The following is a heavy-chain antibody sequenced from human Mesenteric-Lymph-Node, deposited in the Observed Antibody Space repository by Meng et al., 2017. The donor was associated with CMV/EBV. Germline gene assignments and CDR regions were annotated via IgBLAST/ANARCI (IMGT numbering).Heavy chain of an antibody. CDR2: MNPKSGDT. CDR3: ARAARVRGLVITPDNWFDP. Sequence: TFNSYDINWRRQATGQGLEWMGWMNPKSGDTGYAQEFQGRVTMTRDTSITTAYMELSSLRSEDTAVYFCARAARVRGLVITPDNWFDPWGQGTLVTVSS. CDR1: TFNSYD. V-gene: IGHV1-8*01. J-gene: IGHJ5*02. D-gene: IGHD3-10*01.